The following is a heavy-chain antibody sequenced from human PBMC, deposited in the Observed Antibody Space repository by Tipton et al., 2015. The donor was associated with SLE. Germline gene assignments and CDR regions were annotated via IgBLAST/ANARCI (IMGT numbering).Heavy chain of an antibody. Sequence: SLRLSCAASGFTFSSYAMSWVRQAPGKGLEWVSIIYSGGSTYYADSVKGRFTISRDNAKNSLYLQMNSLRAEDTAVYYCAREGSGTPDYWGQGTLVTV. J-gene: IGHJ4*02. CDR2: IIYSGGST. D-gene: IGHD1-26*01. V-gene: IGHV3-23*03. CDR3: AREGSGTPDY. CDR1: GFTFSSYA.